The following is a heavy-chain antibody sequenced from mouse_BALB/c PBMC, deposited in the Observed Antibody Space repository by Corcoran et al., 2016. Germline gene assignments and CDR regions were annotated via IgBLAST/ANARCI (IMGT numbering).Heavy chain of an antibody. D-gene: IGHD2-13*01. CDR3: ASYDSYAMDY. Sequence: DVQLQESGPGLVKPSQSLSLTSSVTGYSITSGYYWNWIRQFTGNKLAWMGYISYDGSNNYNPSLKNRISITRDTSKNQFFLKLNSVTTEDTATYYCASYDSYAMDYWGQGTSVTVSA. CDR2: ISYDGSN. J-gene: IGHJ4*01. V-gene: IGHV3-6*02. CDR1: GYSITSGYY.